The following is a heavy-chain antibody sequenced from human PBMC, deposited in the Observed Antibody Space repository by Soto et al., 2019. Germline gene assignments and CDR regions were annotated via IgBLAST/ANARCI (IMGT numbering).Heavy chain of an antibody. J-gene: IGHJ5*02. CDR1: GYSFTTYW. V-gene: IGHV5-51*01. D-gene: IGHD6-19*01. CDR3: ARPFDTSGWYDH. Sequence: VESLKISCKGSGYSFTTYWIAWVRQMPGKGLECMGIIYPGDSDTRYSPSFQGQVTISADKSINTAYLQWSSLKASDSAIYYCARPFDTSGWYDHWGQGTLVTVS. CDR2: IYPGDSDT.